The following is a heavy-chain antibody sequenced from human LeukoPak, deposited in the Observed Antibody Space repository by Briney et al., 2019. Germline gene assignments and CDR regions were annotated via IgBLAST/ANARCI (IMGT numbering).Heavy chain of an antibody. V-gene: IGHV3-66*01. D-gene: IGHD5-18*01. CDR2: IYSGGNT. CDR3: ARDVGYSDGAHDAFGI. J-gene: IGHJ3*02. Sequence: GGSLRLSCAASGFTVSSNYMSWVRQAPGKGLEWVSVIYSGGNTYYADSVKGRFTISRDNSKNTAYLQMNTLRAEDTAVYYCARDVGYSDGAHDAFGIWGQGTMVTVSS. CDR1: GFTVSSNY.